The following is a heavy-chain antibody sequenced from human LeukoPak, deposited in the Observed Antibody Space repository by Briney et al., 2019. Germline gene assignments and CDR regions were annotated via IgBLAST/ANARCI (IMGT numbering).Heavy chain of an antibody. V-gene: IGHV4-59*01. CDR1: GGSISSYC. CDR3: ARSYGSGSYFDY. D-gene: IGHD3-10*01. J-gene: IGHJ4*02. CDR2: IYYSGTT. Sequence: SETLSLTCTVSGGSISSYCWSWIRQPPGRGLEWIGYIYYSGTTNYNPSLKSRVTISVDTSKNQFSVKLSFVTAADTAVYYCARSYGSGSYFDYWGQGTLVTVSS.